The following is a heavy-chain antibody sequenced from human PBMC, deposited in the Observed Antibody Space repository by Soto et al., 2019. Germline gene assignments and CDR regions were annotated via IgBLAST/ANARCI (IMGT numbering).Heavy chain of an antibody. V-gene: IGHV4-59*08. J-gene: IGHJ4*02. Sequence: LETLCLTCTVSGASISGYDGSWIRQPPGKGLECLGYISYSGSTNYNPSLKSRVTMSIDTSKNQFSLKLNSVTAADTAVYYCARGFSIDWYTYYFDYWGQGPLVTVSS. CDR1: GASISGYD. CDR2: ISYSGST. D-gene: IGHD3-3*02. CDR3: ARGFSIDWYTYYFDY.